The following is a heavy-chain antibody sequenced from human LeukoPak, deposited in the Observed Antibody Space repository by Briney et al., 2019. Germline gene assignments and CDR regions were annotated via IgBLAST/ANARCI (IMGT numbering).Heavy chain of an antibody. J-gene: IGHJ4*02. CDR2: ISSNGNNK. CDR3: AREMARGVVPDY. CDR1: GFTFSSHA. V-gene: IGHV3-30-3*01. Sequence: GRSLGLSCAASGFTFSSHAMYWVRQAPGKGLEWVAVISSNGNNKYYADSVKGRFTISRDTSKDTLYLQMNSLRGEDTAVYYCAREMARGVVPDYWGQGTLVTVSS. D-gene: IGHD3-10*01.